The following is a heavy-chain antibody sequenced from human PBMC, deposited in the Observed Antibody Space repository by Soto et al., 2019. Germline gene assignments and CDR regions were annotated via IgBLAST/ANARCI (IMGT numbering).Heavy chain of an antibody. J-gene: IGHJ4*02. Sequence: GGSLRLSCAASGFTFSSYGMHWVRQAPGKGLEWVAVISYDGSNKYYADSVKGRFTISRDNSKDTLYLQMNSLRAEDTAVYYCANDPRQWLVPGYWGQGTLVTVSS. CDR3: ANDPRQWLVPGY. V-gene: IGHV3-30*18. D-gene: IGHD6-19*01. CDR1: GFTFSSYG. CDR2: ISYDGSNK.